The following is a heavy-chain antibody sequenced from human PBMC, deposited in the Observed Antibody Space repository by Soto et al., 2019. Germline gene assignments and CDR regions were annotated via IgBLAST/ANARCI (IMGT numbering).Heavy chain of an antibody. CDR3: VRATYFSDSSGYTRCFDY. J-gene: IGHJ4*02. CDR1: GVTSSDHY. V-gene: IGHV3-72*01. CDR2: SRDKAQGYST. D-gene: IGHD3-22*01. Sequence: GGALRLQSPGVGVTSSDHYIGSVRHARVIGFEWVGWSRDKAQGYSTAYAASVKGRFTTSRDESKNSVYLQMNSLKTEDTAVYYCVRATYFSDSSGYTRCFDYWGQGTLVTVSS.